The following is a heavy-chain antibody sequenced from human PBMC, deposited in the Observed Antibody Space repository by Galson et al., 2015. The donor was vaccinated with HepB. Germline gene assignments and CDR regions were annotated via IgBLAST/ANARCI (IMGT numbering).Heavy chain of an antibody. Sequence: ETLSLTCAVYGGSFSGYYWTWIRQPPGKGLEWIGDISHTRSTNYNPSLKGRVTISVDTSKNQFSLNLSSVTAADTAVYFCARRQTSSTWYDRGWFDPWGQGTLVTVSS. D-gene: IGHD6-13*01. J-gene: IGHJ5*02. V-gene: IGHV4-34*01. CDR2: ISHTRST. CDR3: ARRQTSSTWYDRGWFDP. CDR1: GGSFSGYY.